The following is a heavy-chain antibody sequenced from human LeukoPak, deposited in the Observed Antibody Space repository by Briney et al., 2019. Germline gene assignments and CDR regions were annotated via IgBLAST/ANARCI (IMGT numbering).Heavy chain of an antibody. CDR2: TYYRSKWYN. CDR1: GDSVSSNSAA. J-gene: IGHJ3*02. D-gene: IGHD3-10*01. Sequence: SQTLSLTCAISGDSVSSNSAAWNWIRQSPSRGLEWLGRTYYRSKWYNDYAVSVKSRITINPDTSKNQFSLQLNSVTPDDTAVYYCARDNLWLRVAIHYYGSGSYYNVGAFDIWGQGTMVTVSS. CDR3: ARDNLWLRVAIHYYGSGSYYNVGAFDI. V-gene: IGHV6-1*01.